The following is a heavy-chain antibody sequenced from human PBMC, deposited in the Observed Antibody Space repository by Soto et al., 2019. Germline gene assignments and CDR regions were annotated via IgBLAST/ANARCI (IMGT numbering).Heavy chain of an antibody. V-gene: IGHV3-11*01. J-gene: IGHJ4*02. CDR2: ISTSGSTI. CDR3: ARDPRTPTVLRVAIDY. Sequence: QVQLVEYGGGLVKPGGSLRLSCVASGFTFSDYYMSWIRQDPGKGLVWVAYISTSGSTINYADSVKGRFTISRDNAKNSLYLQMDSLRAEDTAVYYCARDPRTPTVLRVAIDYWGQGTLVTV. D-gene: IGHD5-12*01. CDR1: GFTFSDYY.